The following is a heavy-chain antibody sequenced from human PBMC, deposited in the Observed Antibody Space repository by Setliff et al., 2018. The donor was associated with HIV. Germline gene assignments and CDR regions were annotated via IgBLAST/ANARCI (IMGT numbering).Heavy chain of an antibody. Sequence: PSETLSLTCTVSGVSTSSTSHYWGWIRQHPGKGLEWIGYIHYTGSTYYNPSLKSRVTISVDTSKNQFSLKLSSVTAADTAVYYCAPYNTRSGYYSMGWFDPWGQGTLVTVSS. CDR3: APYNTRSGYYSMGWFDP. V-gene: IGHV4-31*03. D-gene: IGHD3-3*01. CDR2: IHYTGST. J-gene: IGHJ5*02. CDR1: GVSTSSTSHY.